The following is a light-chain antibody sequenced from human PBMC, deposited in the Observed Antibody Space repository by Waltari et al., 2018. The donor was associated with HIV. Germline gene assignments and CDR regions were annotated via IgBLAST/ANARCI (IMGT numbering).Light chain of an antibody. CDR2: TAS. CDR1: QSVGSN. J-gene: IGKJ5*01. CDR3: QQYGNWPPIT. V-gene: IGKV3-15*01. Sequence: EVVMTQSPATLSVSPGDRVTLSCRASQSVGSNLAWYQQKPGQAPRLLIFTASNRDSGIPARFSGSGSGTEFTLTISSVQSEDSAIYYCQQYGNWPPITFGQGTRLEIK.